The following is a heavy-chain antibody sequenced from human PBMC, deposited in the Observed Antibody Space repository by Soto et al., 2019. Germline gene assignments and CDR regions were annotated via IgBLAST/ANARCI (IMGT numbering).Heavy chain of an antibody. Sequence: QVQLVQSGAEVKKPGASVKVSCKASGYTFTSYAMHWVRQAPGQRLEWMGWINAGNGNTKYSQKFQGRATITRDTSGSTAYMELSSLRSEDTVVYYCARDLLWGSGVYYYHCYCYMGVWGKGTTVTGFS. V-gene: IGHV1-3*01. J-gene: IGHJ6*03. CDR3: ARDLLWGSGVYYYHCYCYMGV. CDR2: INAGNGNT. CDR1: GYTFTSYA. D-gene: IGHD3-16*01.